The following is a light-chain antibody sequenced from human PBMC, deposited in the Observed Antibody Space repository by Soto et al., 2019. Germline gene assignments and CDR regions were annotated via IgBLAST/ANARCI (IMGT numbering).Light chain of an antibody. J-gene: IGKJ1*01. V-gene: IGKV3-20*01. CDR2: GAS. CDR1: QTVSSIY. Sequence: EIVLTQSPGTLSLSLVEISTLSCRASQTVSSIYVAWYQQKVGQAPRLLIYGASSRATGIPDRFSGSGSGTDFTLTISRLEPEDFAVYYCQQYGSSPKTFGQGTKVDIK. CDR3: QQYGSSPKT.